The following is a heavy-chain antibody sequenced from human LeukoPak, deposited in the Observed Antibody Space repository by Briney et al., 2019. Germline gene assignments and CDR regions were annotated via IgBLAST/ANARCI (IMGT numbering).Heavy chain of an antibody. CDR1: GGSISGYY. Sequence: SETLSLTCTVSGGSISGYYWSWIRQPAGKGLEWIGRVYGSGSTNYNPSLKSRLTVSLDTSKNQLSLRLSSVTAADTAIYYCARDKVGTSYFDFWGRGALVTVSS. CDR2: VYGSGST. D-gene: IGHD1-26*01. CDR3: ARDKVGTSYFDF. V-gene: IGHV4-4*07. J-gene: IGHJ4*02.